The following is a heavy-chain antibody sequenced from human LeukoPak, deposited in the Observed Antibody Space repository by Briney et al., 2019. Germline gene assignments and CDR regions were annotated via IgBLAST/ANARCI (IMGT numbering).Heavy chain of an antibody. CDR1: GYPFSSHG. D-gene: IGHD3-22*01. Sequence: ASVKVSCKASGYPFSSHGITWVRQAPGQGLEWMGWISCYNGDTHYAQNFQGRVTMTTDKFTSTAYMELKSLRSDDTAIYYCARVPLHDSSGHYYPHWGQGTLVTVSS. CDR2: ISCYNGDT. J-gene: IGHJ1*01. CDR3: ARVPLHDSSGHYYPH. V-gene: IGHV1-18*01.